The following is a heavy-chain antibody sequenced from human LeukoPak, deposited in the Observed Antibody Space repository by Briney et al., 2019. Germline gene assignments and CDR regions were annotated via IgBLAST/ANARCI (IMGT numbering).Heavy chain of an antibody. CDR3: ASSNNYVQGRYYYYYYYMDV. J-gene: IGHJ6*03. D-gene: IGHD4-11*01. CDR2: IVVGSGNT. CDR1: GFTFTSSA. V-gene: IGHV1-58*02. Sequence: SVKVSCKASGFTFTSSAMQWVRQARGQRLEWIGWIVVGSGNTNYAQKFQERVTITRDMSTSTAYMELSSLRSEDTAVYYCASSNNYVQGRYYYYYYYMDVWGKGTTVTVSS.